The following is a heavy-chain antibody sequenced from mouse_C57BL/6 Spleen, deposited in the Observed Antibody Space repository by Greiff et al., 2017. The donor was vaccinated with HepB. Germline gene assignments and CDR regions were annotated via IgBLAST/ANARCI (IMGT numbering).Heavy chain of an antibody. D-gene: IGHD1-1*01. CDR2: INPGSGGT. J-gene: IGHJ4*01. CDR3: ARSDYYGSSYVAMDC. CDR1: GYAFTNYL. Sequence: QVQLQQSGAELVRPGTSVKVSCKASGYAFTNYLIEWVKQRPGQGLEWIGVINPGSGGTNYNEKFKGKATLTADKSSSTAYMQLSSLTSEDSAVYFCARSDYYGSSYVAMDCWGQGTSVTVSS. V-gene: IGHV1-54*01.